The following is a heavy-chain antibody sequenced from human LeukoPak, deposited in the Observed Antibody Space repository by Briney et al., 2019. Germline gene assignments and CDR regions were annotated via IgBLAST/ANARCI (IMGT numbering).Heavy chain of an antibody. J-gene: IGHJ4*02. CDR1: GFTFSRYW. CDR3: ARRRLRCFDY. D-gene: IGHD5-12*01. Sequence: GGSLRLSCAASGFTFSRYWMSWVRQAPGKGLEWVANIKQDGSEKYYVDSVKGRFTISRDNAKNSPYLQMNSLRAEDTAVYYCARRRLRCFDYWGQGTLVTVSS. CDR2: IKQDGSEK. V-gene: IGHV3-7*01.